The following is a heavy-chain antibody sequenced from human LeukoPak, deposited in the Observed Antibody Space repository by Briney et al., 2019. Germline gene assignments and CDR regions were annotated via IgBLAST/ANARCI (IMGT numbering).Heavy chain of an antibody. CDR2: IYTSGST. D-gene: IGHD3-22*01. CDR1: GGSISSYY. V-gene: IGHV4-4*07. CDR3: ARGNRYYYDSSGYFPTTKFDY. J-gene: IGHJ4*02. Sequence: PSETLSLTCTVSGGSISSYYWSWIRQPAGKGLEWIGRIYTSGSTNYNPSLKSRVTMSVDTSKNQFSLQLNSVTPEDTAVYYCARGNRYYYDSSGYFPTTKFDYWGQGTLVTVSS.